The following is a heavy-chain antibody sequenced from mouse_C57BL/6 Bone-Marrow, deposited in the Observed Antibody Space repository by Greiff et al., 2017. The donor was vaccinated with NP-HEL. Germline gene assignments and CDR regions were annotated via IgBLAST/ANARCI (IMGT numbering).Heavy chain of an antibody. D-gene: IGHD2-4*01. CDR2: INYDGSST. CDR3: AREGGLRRRTYAMDY. J-gene: IGHJ4*01. V-gene: IGHV5-16*01. Sequence: EVKLVESEGGLVQPGSSMKLSCTASGFTFSDYSMAWVRPVPEKGLDWVANINYDGSSTYYLDSLTSRFIISRDNAKNILYLQMSSLKAEDTATYYCAREGGLRRRTYAMDYWGQGTSVTVSS. CDR1: GFTFSDYS.